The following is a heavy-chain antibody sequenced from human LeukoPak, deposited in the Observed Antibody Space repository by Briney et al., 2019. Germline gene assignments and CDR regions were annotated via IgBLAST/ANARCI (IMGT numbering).Heavy chain of an antibody. J-gene: IGHJ4*02. D-gene: IGHD1-26*01. CDR2: ISSSGSAI. Sequence: GGSLRLSCAPSGFTFSHYYMSWIPQAPGKGLEWVSYISSSGSAIKYADSVKGRFTISRDNAKNSLYLQMNSPRADDTAMYYCARVRGSYCSDYWGQGSLVTVSS. CDR1: GFTFSHYY. CDR3: ARVRGSYCSDY. V-gene: IGHV3-11*04.